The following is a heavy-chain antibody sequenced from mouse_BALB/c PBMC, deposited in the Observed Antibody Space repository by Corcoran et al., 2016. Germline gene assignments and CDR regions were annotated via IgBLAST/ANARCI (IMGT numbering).Heavy chain of an antibody. Sequence: EVQLQQSGAELVKPGASVKLYCTASGFNIKDTYMHWVKQRPEQGLEGIGRMDPANGNTKYDPKFQGKATITTDTSSNTAYLQLRSLTSEDTAVYYCANWDWYFDVWGAGTTVTVSS. J-gene: IGHJ1*01. D-gene: IGHD4-1*01. CDR2: MDPANGNT. CDR1: GFNIKDTY. CDR3: ANWDWYFDV. V-gene: IGHV14-3*02.